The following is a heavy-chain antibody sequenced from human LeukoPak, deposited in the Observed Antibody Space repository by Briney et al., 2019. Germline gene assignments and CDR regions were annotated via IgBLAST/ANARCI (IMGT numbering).Heavy chain of an antibody. CDR2: IYYSGST. J-gene: IGHJ4*02. Sequence: SETLSLTCTVSGGSISSYYWSWIRQHPGKGLEWIGYIYYSGSTYYNPSLKSRVTISVDTSKNQFSLKLSSVTAADTAVYYCARTGFYGDYFDYWGQGTLVTVSS. CDR1: GGSISSYY. D-gene: IGHD4-17*01. CDR3: ARTGFYGDYFDY. V-gene: IGHV4-59*06.